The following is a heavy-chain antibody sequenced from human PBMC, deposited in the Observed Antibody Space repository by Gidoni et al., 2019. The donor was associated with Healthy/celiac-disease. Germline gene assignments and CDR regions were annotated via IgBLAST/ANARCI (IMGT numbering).Heavy chain of an antibody. V-gene: IGHV1-3*05. Sequence: QVHLVQPGAEEKKPGSSVKVSCKASGYTFTSYAMHWVRQAPGQRLEWMGWINAGNGNTKYSQKFQGRVTITRDTSASTAYMELSSLRSEDTAVYYCARISYYYGSGLLDIWGQGTMVTVSS. CDR2: INAGNGNT. CDR1: GYTFTSYA. CDR3: ARISYYYGSGLLDI. J-gene: IGHJ3*02. D-gene: IGHD3-10*01.